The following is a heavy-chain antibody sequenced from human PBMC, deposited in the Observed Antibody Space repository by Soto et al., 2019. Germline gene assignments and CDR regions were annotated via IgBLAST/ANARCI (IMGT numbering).Heavy chain of an antibody. Sequence: QVQLVESGGGVVQPGTSLRHSCSASGFTLSGVDMHWVRQAPGKGLEWVAVMSYDGRNQYYADSVKGRFTVSRDSSKSTLYLQMNSLRTEDAAVYYCAKGGWYTSSSRSDCWGQGTLVTVSS. CDR1: GFTLSGVD. V-gene: IGHV3-30*18. J-gene: IGHJ4*02. D-gene: IGHD6-6*01. CDR3: AKGGWYTSSSRSDC. CDR2: MSYDGRNQ.